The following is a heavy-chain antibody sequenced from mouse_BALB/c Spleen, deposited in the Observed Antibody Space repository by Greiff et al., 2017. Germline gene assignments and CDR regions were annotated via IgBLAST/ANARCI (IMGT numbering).Heavy chain of an antibody. CDR3: NAGTATFAD. V-gene: IGHV14-4*02. J-gene: IGHJ3*01. D-gene: IGHD1-2*01. CDR1: GFNIKDYY. CDR2: IDPENGDT. Sequence: EVKLMESGAELVRSGASVKLSCTASGFNIKDYYMHWVKQRPEQGLEWIGWIDPENGDTEYAPKFQGKATMTADTSSNTAYLQLSSLTSEDTAVYYCNAGTATFADWGQGTLVTVSA.